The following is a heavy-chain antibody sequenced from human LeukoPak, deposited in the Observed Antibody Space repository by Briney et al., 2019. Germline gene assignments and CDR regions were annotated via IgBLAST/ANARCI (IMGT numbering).Heavy chain of an antibody. CDR3: AKDGSLVPRVVGATPYFDY. CDR2: ISGSGGSS. CDR1: GFTFNTYA. J-gene: IGHJ4*02. Sequence: GGSPRLSCTASGFTFNTYAMSWVRQAPGKGLEWVSTISGSGGSSYYADSVKGRFTISRDNSKNTLYLQMNSLRAEDTAVYYCAKDGSLVPRVVGATPYFDYWGQGTLVTVSS. V-gene: IGHV3-23*01. D-gene: IGHD1-26*01.